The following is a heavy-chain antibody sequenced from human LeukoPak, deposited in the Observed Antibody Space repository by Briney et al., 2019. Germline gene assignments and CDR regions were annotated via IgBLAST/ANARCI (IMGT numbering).Heavy chain of an antibody. J-gene: IGHJ6*02. CDR3: ARVAPTTEGMDV. CDR1: GYSFITYS. CDR2: IKADNGNT. V-gene: IGHV1-18*01. D-gene: IGHD1-1*01. Sequence: APVKVSCKASGYSFITYSISWVRQAPGQGLEWMGWIKADNGNTDYAQKFQDRVTMTTDTSTTTAYMEVRSLRSEDTAVYYCARVAPTTEGMDVWGQGTTVTVSS.